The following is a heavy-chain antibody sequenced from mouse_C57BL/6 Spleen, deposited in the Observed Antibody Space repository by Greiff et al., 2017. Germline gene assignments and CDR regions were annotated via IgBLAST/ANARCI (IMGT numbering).Heavy chain of an antibody. CDR3: ARRPRYYAMDY. Sequence: EVKLVESGGGLVKPGGSLKLSCAASGFTFSDYGMHWVRQAPEKGLEWVAYISSGSSTIYYADKVKGRFTISRDNAKNTLFLQMTSLRSEDTAMYYCARRPRYYAMDYWGQGTSVTVSS. V-gene: IGHV5-17*01. CDR1: GFTFSDYG. J-gene: IGHJ4*01. CDR2: ISSGSSTI.